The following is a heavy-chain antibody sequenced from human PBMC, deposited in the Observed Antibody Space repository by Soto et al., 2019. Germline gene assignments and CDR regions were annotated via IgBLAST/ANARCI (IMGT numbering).Heavy chain of an antibody. J-gene: IGHJ4*02. D-gene: IGHD3-22*01. CDR1: GGSFSGYY. CDR3: ARGLGYYDSSGYYFDY. V-gene: IGHV4-34*01. CDR2: INHSGST. Sequence: SETLSLTCAVYGGSFSGYYWSWIRQPPGKGLEWIGEINHSGSTNYNPSLKSRVTISVDTSKNQFSLKLSSVTAADTAVYYCARGLGYYDSSGYYFDYWGQGTLVTVSS.